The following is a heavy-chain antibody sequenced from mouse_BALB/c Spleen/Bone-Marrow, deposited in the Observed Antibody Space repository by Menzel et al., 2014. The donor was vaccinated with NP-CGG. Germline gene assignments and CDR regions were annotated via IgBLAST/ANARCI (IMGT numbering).Heavy chain of an antibody. V-gene: IGHV2-9*02. J-gene: IGHJ4*01. Sequence: VQLQQSGPGLVAPSQSLSITCTVSGFSLTSYGVHWVRQPPGKVLEWLGVIWAGGSTNYNSALMSRLSISKDNSKSQVFLKMNSLQTDDTAMYYCARGSYYEGAMDYWGQGPQSPSPQ. D-gene: IGHD1-1*01. CDR1: GFSLTSYG. CDR2: IWAGGST. CDR3: ARGSYYEGAMDY.